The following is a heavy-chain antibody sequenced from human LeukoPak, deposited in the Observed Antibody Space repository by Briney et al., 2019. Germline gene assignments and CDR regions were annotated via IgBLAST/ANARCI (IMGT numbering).Heavy chain of an antibody. CDR1: GGSISSVNYY. CDR2: IYYSGST. V-gene: IGHV4-39*07. Sequence: KPSETLSLTCTVSGGSISSVNYYWGWIRQPPGKGLEWIGSIYYSGSTYYNPSLKSRVTISVDTSKNQFSLKLSSVTAADTAVYYCARAPPIGYDSSGYSGFDYWGQGTLVTVSS. CDR3: ARAPPIGYDSSGYSGFDY. J-gene: IGHJ4*02. D-gene: IGHD3-22*01.